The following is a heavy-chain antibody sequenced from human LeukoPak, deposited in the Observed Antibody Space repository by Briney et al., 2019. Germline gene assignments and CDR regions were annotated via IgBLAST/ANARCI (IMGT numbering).Heavy chain of an antibody. J-gene: IGHJ4*02. CDR1: GFTFSIYS. V-gene: IGHV3-21*01. CDR2: ISSSSSYI. Sequence: GGSLRLSCAASGFTFSIYSMNWVRQAPGKGLEWVSSISSSSSYIYYADSVKGRFTISRDNAKNSLYLQMNSLRAEDTAVYYCARVSAAGFFDYWGQGTLVTVSS. CDR3: ARVSAAGFFDY. D-gene: IGHD6-13*01.